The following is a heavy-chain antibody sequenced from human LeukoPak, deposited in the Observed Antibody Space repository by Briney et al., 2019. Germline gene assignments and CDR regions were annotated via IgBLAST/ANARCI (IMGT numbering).Heavy chain of an antibody. CDR1: GFTFSSYW. D-gene: IGHD1-26*01. CDR2: IKQDGSEK. J-gene: IGHJ4*02. V-gene: IGHV3-7*01. CDR3: ARVQWELRGVGSYFEY. Sequence: PGGSLRLSCVVSGFTFSSYWMSWVRQAPGKGLEWVANIKQDGSEKYYVDPVKGRFTMSRDNAKNSLYLQMNSLRAEDTDEYYCARVQWELRGVGSYFEYWGRGALVTVSS.